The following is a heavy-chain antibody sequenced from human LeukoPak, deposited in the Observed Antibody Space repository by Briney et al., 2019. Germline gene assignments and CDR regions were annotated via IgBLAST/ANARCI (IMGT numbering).Heavy chain of an antibody. Sequence: PSETLSLTCTVSGGSISSYYWSWIRQPPGKGLEWIGYIYYSGSTNCNPSLKSRVTISVDTSKNQFSLKLSSVTAADTAVYYCARETSQKGAHYMDVWGKGTTVTISS. CDR1: GGSISSYY. D-gene: IGHD3-16*01. J-gene: IGHJ6*03. CDR2: IYYSGST. CDR3: ARETSQKGAHYMDV. V-gene: IGHV4-59*01.